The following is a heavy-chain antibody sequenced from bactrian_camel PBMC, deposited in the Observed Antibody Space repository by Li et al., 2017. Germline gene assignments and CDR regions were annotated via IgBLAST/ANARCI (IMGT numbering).Heavy chain of an antibody. J-gene: IGHJ4*01. Sequence: QLVESGGGSVQAGGSLRLSCQVSGYSHSDYCMGWFRQAPGKEREWVAAIYTGGGSTYYADSVKGRFAISQGNSKNSLYLRMNSLKPEGTAMYYCAASRGVASFSAMTYAYWGQGTQVTVS. CDR3: AASRGVASFSAMTYAY. CDR2: IYTGGGST. D-gene: IGHD2*01. CDR1: GYSHSDYC. V-gene: IGHV3S28*01.